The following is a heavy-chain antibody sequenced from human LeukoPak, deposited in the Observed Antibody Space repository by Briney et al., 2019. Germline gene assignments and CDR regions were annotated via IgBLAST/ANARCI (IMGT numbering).Heavy chain of an antibody. CDR3: ARDQSYCSGGSCPSTGMYYYYGMDV. Sequence: PGGSLRLSCAASGFTFSSYWMSWVRQAPGKGLEWVANIKQDGSEKYYVDSVKGRFTISRDNAKNSLYLQMNSLRAEDTAVYYCARDQSYCSGGSCPSTGMYYYYGMDVWGQGTTVTVSS. CDR2: IKQDGSEK. J-gene: IGHJ6*02. CDR1: GFTFSSYW. D-gene: IGHD2-15*01. V-gene: IGHV3-7*01.